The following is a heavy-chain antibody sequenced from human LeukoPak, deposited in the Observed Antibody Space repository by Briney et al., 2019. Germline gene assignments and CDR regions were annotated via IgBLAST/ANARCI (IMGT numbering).Heavy chain of an antibody. CDR2: IYHSGST. V-gene: IGHV4-4*02. CDR1: GGSISSSNW. CDR3: ASVGGITTPPDY. Sequence: SETLSLTCAVSGGSISSSNWWSWVRQPPGKGLEWIGEIYHSGSTDYNPSLKSRVTVSVDTSKNQFSLKLSSVTAADTAVYYCASVGGITTPPDYWGQGTLVTVSS. D-gene: IGHD3-16*01. J-gene: IGHJ4*02.